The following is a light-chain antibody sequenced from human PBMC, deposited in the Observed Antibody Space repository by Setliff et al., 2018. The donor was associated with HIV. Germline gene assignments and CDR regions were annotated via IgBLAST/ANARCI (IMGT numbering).Light chain of an antibody. CDR2: EVS. Sequence: QSALTQPASVSGSPGQSITISCTGTSSDVGGYNYVSWYQQHPGKAPKLMIYEVSNRPSGVSNRFSGSKSGNTASLTISGLQAEDEADYFCCSYAGSHTFIIFGGGTKVTV. CDR1: SSDVGGYNY. J-gene: IGLJ1*01. V-gene: IGLV2-14*01. CDR3: CSYAGSHTFII.